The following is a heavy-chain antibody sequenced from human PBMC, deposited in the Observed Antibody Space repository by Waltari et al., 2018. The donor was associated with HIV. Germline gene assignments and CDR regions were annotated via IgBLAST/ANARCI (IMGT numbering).Heavy chain of an antibody. CDR2: IYHRGST. CDR1: GYSISSGYS. Sequence: QVQLQESGPGLVKPSETLSLTCTVSGYSISSGYSWGWLRQPPGKGLEWIGSIYHRGSTYYNPSLKSRVTISVDTSKNQFSLKLSSVTTADTAVYYCASFPSYYYDSSGYKRGAFDIWGQGTMVTVSS. V-gene: IGHV4-38-2*02. D-gene: IGHD3-22*01. J-gene: IGHJ3*02. CDR3: ASFPSYYYDSSGYKRGAFDI.